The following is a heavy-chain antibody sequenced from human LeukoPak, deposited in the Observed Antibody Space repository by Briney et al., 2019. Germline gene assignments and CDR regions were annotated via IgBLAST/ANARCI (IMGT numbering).Heavy chain of an antibody. Sequence: GGSLRLSCAASGFTFDDYAMLGVRQAPGKGLEWVSLISADGGVTYYADSMKGRFTISRDNSKNSLFLQMNSLRSEDTALYYCAKGLRRYSSGWFDCWGQGTLVTVSS. CDR3: AKGLRRYSSGWFDC. J-gene: IGHJ4*02. V-gene: IGHV3-43*02. CDR1: GFTFDDYA. CDR2: ISADGGVT. D-gene: IGHD6-19*01.